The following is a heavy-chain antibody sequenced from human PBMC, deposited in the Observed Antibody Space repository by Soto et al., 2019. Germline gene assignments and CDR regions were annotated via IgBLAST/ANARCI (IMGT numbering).Heavy chain of an antibody. J-gene: IGHJ6*02. Sequence: PGESLRISCKGSGYSFTSYWIAWVRQMPGKGLEWMGIIYPGDSETRYSPSFQGQVTISADKSISTAYLHWSSLKASDTAMYYCVIDSTMAYNYNRIDVWGQGTTVTVSS. CDR3: VIDSTMAYNYNRIDV. CDR2: IYPGDSET. D-gene: IGHD2-21*01. CDR1: GYSFTSYW. V-gene: IGHV5-51*01.